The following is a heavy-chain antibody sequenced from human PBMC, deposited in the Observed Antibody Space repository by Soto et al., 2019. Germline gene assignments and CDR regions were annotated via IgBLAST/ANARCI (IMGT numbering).Heavy chain of an antibody. Sequence: QVQLQESGPGLVKPSETLSLTCTVSGGSISSYYWSWIRQPPGKGLEWIGYIYYSGSTNYNPSLRSRVPVSVDTSKNQVSLKLNSVTAADTAVYSCARGGGSPDYWGQGTLVTVSS. J-gene: IGHJ4*02. CDR2: IYYSGST. D-gene: IGHD1-26*01. CDR3: ARGGGSPDY. CDR1: GGSISSYY. V-gene: IGHV4-59*01.